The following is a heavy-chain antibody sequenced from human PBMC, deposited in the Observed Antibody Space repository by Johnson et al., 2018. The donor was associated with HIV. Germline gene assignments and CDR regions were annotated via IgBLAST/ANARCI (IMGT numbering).Heavy chain of an antibody. CDR3: AKSQDRSAYDYDFDL. V-gene: IGHV3-23*04. Sequence: VQLVESGGDLVQPGGSLGLSCAASGFTFSSYAMSWVRQAPGRGLEWVSSISGTGGSTYYADSVKGRFTISRDNSKNTLFLQMNSLRADDTAVYYWAKSQDRSAYDYDFDLWGQGTMVTVSS. CDR2: ISGTGGST. CDR1: GFTFSSYA. D-gene: IGHD5-12*01. J-gene: IGHJ3*01.